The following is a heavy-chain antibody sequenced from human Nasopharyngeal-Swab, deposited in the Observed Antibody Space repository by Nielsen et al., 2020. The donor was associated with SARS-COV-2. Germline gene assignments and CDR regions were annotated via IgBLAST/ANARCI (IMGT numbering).Heavy chain of an antibody. CDR1: GGSISSGGYY. CDR3: ARGATIFGVVAYGMDV. Sequence: SETLSLTCTVSGGSISSGGYYWSWIRQHPGKGLEWIGYIYYSGSTYYSPSLKSRVTISVDTSKNQFSLKLSSVTAADTAVYYCARGATIFGVVAYGMDVWGQGTTVTVSS. D-gene: IGHD3-3*01. CDR2: IYYSGST. J-gene: IGHJ6*02. V-gene: IGHV4-31*03.